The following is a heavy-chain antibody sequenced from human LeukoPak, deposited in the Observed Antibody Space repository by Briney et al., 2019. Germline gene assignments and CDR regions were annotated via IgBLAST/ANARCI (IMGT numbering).Heavy chain of an antibody. J-gene: IGHJ3*02. CDR3: ARPHIVGAFDAFDI. V-gene: IGHV4-34*01. CDR1: GGSFSGYY. D-gene: IGHD1-26*01. Sequence: SETLSLTCAVYGGSFSGYYWSWIRQSPGKGLEWIGEINHSGSTNYNPSLKSRVTISVDTSKNQFSLKLSSVTAADTAVYYCARPHIVGAFDAFDIWGQGTMVTVSS. CDR2: INHSGST.